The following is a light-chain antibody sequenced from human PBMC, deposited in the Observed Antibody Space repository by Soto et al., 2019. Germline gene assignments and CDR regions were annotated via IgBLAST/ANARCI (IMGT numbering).Light chain of an antibody. Sequence: DIQMTQSPSTLSASVGDRVTITCRASQSISSWLAWYQQKPGKAPKLLIYKASSLESGIPSRFSGSGSGTEFTLTISSLQPDDFATYNCQQYNSYSWTFGQGTNVEIK. V-gene: IGKV1-5*03. CDR2: KAS. J-gene: IGKJ1*01. CDR1: QSISSW. CDR3: QQYNSYSWT.